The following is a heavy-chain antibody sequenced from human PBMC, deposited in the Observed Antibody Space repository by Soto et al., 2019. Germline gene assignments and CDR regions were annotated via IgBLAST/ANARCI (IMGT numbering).Heavy chain of an antibody. D-gene: IGHD4-17*01. CDR3: ARQLAVTNDAFDI. J-gene: IGHJ3*02. CDR1: GGSLSSSSYY. CDR2: IYYSGST. Sequence: TSETLSLTCPVSGGSLSSSSYYWGWIRQPPGKGLEWIGSIYYSGSTYYNPSLKSRVTISVDTSKNQFSLKLSSVTAADTAVYYCARQLAVTNDAFDIWGQGTMVTVS. V-gene: IGHV4-39*01.